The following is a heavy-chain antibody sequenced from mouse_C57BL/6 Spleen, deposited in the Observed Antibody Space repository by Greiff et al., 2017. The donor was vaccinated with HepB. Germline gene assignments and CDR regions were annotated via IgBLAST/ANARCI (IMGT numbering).Heavy chain of an antibody. Sequence: QVQLQQSGAELVRPGTSVKVSCKASGYAFTNYLIEWVKQRPGQGLEWIGVINPGSGGTNYNEKFKGKATLTADKSSSTAYMQLSSLTSEDSAVYYCARWGNYEEVYWYFDVWGTGTTVTVSS. CDR2: INPGSGGT. CDR3: ARWGNYEEVYWYFDV. D-gene: IGHD2-1*01. V-gene: IGHV1-54*01. CDR1: GYAFTNYL. J-gene: IGHJ1*03.